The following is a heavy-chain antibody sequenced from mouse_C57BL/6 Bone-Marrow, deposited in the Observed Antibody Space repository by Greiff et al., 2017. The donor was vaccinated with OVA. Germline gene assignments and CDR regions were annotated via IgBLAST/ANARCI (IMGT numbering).Heavy chain of an antibody. CDR3: AREATTVVVYYAMDY. J-gene: IGHJ4*01. CDR2: IYPRDGST. D-gene: IGHD1-1*01. Sequence: VQLQQSGPELVKPGASVKLSCKASGYTFTSYDINWVKQRPGQGLEWIGWIYPRDGSTTYNEKFKGKATLTVDTSSSTAYMELHSLTSEDSAVYFCAREATTVVVYYAMDYWGQGTSVTVSS. CDR1: GYTFTSYD. V-gene: IGHV1-85*01.